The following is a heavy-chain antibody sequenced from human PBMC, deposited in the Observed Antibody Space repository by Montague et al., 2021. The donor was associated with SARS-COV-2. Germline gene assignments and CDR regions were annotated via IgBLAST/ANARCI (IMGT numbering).Heavy chain of an antibody. D-gene: IGHD3-22*01. V-gene: IGHV4-34*01. CDR2: INHSGST. J-gene: IGHJ6*02. CDR3: VRLLKATMIAVVFTGGPLSVSGMDA. Sequence: SETLSLTCAVYGGSFSGYYWNWIRQPPGKGLQWIGEINHSGSTNYNPSLKSRVTISVDTSKNQFSLRLSSVTAADTAVYYCVRLLKATMIAVVFTGGPLSVSGMDAWGHGTTLTVSS. CDR1: GGSFSGYY.